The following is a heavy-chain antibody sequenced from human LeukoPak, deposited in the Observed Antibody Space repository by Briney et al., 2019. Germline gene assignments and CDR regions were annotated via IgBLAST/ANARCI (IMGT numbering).Heavy chain of an antibody. CDR2: IYYSGST. D-gene: IGHD1-7*01. Sequence: PSETLSLTCTVSGGSISSYYWSWIRQPPGKGLEWIGYIYYSGSTNYNPSLKSRVTISVDTSKNQFSLKLSSVTAADTAVYYCARQGYNWNYEDDRWFDPWGQGTLVTVSS. V-gene: IGHV4-59*08. J-gene: IGHJ5*02. CDR1: GGSISSYY. CDR3: ARQGYNWNYEDDRWFDP.